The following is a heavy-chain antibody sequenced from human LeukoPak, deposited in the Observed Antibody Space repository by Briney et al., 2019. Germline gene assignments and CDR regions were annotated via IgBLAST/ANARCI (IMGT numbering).Heavy chain of an antibody. Sequence: SETLSLTCAVYGGSFSGHYWTWIRQPPGKGLEWIGESTHSGSTNYNPSLKSRVTISVDTSKNQFSLKLTSVTAADTAVYYCARAGYCSSTSCYTWLIDAFDIWGQGTMVTVSS. CDR2: STHSGST. J-gene: IGHJ3*02. CDR1: GGSFSGHY. D-gene: IGHD2-2*02. CDR3: ARAGYCSSTSCYTWLIDAFDI. V-gene: IGHV4-34*01.